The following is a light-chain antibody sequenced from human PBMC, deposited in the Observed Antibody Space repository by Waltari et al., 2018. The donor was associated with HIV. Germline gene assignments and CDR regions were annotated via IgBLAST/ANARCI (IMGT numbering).Light chain of an antibody. CDR3: QQSYNTPPL. CDR2: SAS. J-gene: IGKJ5*01. CDR1: QSINSY. V-gene: IGKV1-39*01. Sequence: DIQMTQSPSSLSASVGDRVTITCRASQSINSYLNWYKHKQGKAPNLLIYSASSVRSGVPSRFSGSGSWTDFTLTISSLQPEDFATYYCQQSYNTPPLFGQGTRLEIK.